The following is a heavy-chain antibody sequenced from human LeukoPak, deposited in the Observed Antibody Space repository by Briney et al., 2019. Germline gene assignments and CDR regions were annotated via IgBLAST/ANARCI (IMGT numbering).Heavy chain of an antibody. Sequence: GGSLRLSCAASGFTVSSNYMSWVRQAPGKGLEWVSVIYSGGSTYYADSVKGRFTISRDNAENSLYLQMNSLRAEDTAVYYCARERGEDFDYWGQGTLVTVSS. J-gene: IGHJ4*02. CDR1: GFTVSSNY. CDR2: IYSGGST. D-gene: IGHD2-21*01. V-gene: IGHV3-53*01. CDR3: ARERGEDFDY.